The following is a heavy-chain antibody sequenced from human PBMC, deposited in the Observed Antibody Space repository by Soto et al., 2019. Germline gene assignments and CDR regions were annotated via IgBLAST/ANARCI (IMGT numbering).Heavy chain of an antibody. CDR3: ARGYPDYNAFDI. Sequence: SETLSLTCTVSGGSISNYYWTWIRQPAGKGLEWIGRIYTTGNTHYNPSLKSRVTMSIDTSKNQFSLNLRLSSVTAADTAVYYCARGYPDYNAFDIWGHGTMVTVSS. V-gene: IGHV4-4*07. J-gene: IGHJ3*02. D-gene: IGHD3-16*01. CDR2: IYTTGNT. CDR1: GGSISNYY.